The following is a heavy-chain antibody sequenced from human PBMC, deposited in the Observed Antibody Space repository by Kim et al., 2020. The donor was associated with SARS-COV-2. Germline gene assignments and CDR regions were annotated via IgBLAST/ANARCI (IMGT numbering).Heavy chain of an antibody. V-gene: IGHV3-21*01. Sequence: GGSLRLSCAASGFTFSSYSMNWVRQAPGKGLEWVSSISSSSSYIYYADSVKGRFTISRDNAKNSLYLQMNSLRAEDTAVYYCARVSLWFGELFYYYYGMDVWGQGTTVTVSS. D-gene: IGHD3-10*01. J-gene: IGHJ6*02. CDR2: ISSSSSYI. CDR3: ARVSLWFGELFYYYYGMDV. CDR1: GFTFSSYS.